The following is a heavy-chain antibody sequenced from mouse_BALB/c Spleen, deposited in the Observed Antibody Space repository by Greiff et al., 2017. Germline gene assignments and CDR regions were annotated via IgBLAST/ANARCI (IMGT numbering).Heavy chain of an antibody. V-gene: IGHV5-6*01. CDR3: ARHGGGLYAMDY. CDR1: GFTFSSYG. CDR2: ISSGGSYT. Sequence: EVMLVESGGDLVKPGGSLKLSCAASGFTFSSYGMSWVRQTPDKRLEWVATISSGGSYTYYPDSVKGRFTISRDNAKNTLYLQMSSLKSEDTAMYYCARHGGGLYAMDYWGQGTSVTVSS. J-gene: IGHJ4*01.